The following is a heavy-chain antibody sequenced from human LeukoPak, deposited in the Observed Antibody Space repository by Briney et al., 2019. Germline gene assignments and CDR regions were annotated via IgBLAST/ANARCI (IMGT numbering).Heavy chain of an antibody. CDR1: GFTFSSYS. Sequence: GSLRLSCAASGFTFSSYSMNWVRQAPGKGLEWVSYISSSSSTIYYADSVKGRFTISRDNAKNSLYLQMNSLRAEDTAVYYCARDTFDAYDYWGRGTLVTVSS. CDR3: ARDTFDAYDY. CDR2: ISSSSSTI. V-gene: IGHV3-48*01. D-gene: IGHD2/OR15-2a*01. J-gene: IGHJ4*02.